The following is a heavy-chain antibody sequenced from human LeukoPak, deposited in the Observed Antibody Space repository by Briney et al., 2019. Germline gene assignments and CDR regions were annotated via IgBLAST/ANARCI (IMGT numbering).Heavy chain of an antibody. CDR3: ARLLGRDIVVVVAAHDDAFDI. CDR2: IYHSGST. V-gene: IGHV4-38-2*02. Sequence: SETLSLTCTVSGYSISSGYYWGWIRQPPGKGLEWIGSIYHSGSTYYNPSLKSRVTISVDTSKNQFSLKLSSVTAADTAVYYCARLLGRDIVVVVAAHDDAFDIWGQGTMVTVSS. J-gene: IGHJ3*02. D-gene: IGHD2-15*01. CDR1: GYSISSGYY.